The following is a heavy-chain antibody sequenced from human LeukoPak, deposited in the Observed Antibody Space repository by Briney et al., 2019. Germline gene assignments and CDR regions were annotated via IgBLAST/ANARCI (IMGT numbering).Heavy chain of an antibody. CDR2: NSSSSSYI. V-gene: IGHV3-21*01. D-gene: IGHD6-6*01. Sequence: PGGSLRLSCAASGFTFSSYSMNWVRQAPGKGLEWVSSNSSSSSYIYYADSVKGRFTISRDNAKNSLYLQMNSLRAEDTAVYYCARGESIAAPPATDDYWGQGTLVTVSS. CDR3: ARGESIAAPPATDDY. CDR1: GFTFSSYS. J-gene: IGHJ4*02.